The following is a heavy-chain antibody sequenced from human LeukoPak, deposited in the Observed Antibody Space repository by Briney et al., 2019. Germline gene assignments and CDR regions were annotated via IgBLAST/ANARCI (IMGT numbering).Heavy chain of an antibody. CDR2: INPNSGGT. CDR1: GYTFTGYY. Sequence: WASVKVSCKASGYTFTGYYMHWVRQAPGQGLEWMGWINPNSGGTNYAQKLQGRVTMTTDTSTSTAYMELGSLRSDDTAVYYCARGPPKLYTLEWFKPPPMDVWGKGTTVTVSS. J-gene: IGHJ6*03. CDR3: ARGPPKLYTLEWFKPPPMDV. V-gene: IGHV1-2*02. D-gene: IGHD3-3*01.